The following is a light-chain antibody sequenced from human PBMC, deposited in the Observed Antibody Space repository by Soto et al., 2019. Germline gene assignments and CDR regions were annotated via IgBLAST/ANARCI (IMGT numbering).Light chain of an antibody. CDR2: EVN. CDR3: FSFTTSSTPV. J-gene: IGLJ1*01. Sequence: QAPLTQAAALSGSRGQSITIACTGTISAIAPPDHVTRLQQHPGTAPKLMISEVNDRPSGGSNRFSGSTSGNTAYLTISGLQVEDEAEYFCFSFTTSSTPVFGTGTKVTVL. CDR1: ISAIAPPDH. V-gene: IGLV2-14*01.